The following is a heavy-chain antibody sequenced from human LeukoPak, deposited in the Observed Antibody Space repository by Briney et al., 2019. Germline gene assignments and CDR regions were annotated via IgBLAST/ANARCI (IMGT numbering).Heavy chain of an antibody. CDR3: ARENYYGSGSPKEEGQYYYYGMDV. CDR2: IYHSGST. Sequence: SETLSLTCTVSGGSISSGGYYWSWIRQPPGKGLEWIGYIYHSGSTYYNPSLKSRVTISVDRSKNQFSLKLSSVTAADTAVYYCARENYYGSGSPKEEGQYYYYGMDVWGQGTTVTVSS. CDR1: GGSISSGGYY. D-gene: IGHD3-10*01. V-gene: IGHV4-30-2*01. J-gene: IGHJ6*02.